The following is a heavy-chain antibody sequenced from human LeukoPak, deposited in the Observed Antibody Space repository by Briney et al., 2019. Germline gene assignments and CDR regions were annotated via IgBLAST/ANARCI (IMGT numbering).Heavy chain of an antibody. J-gene: IGHJ4*02. CDR2: ISGSGGST. CDR3: AKFLPTHIVVANYYFDY. D-gene: IGHD2-21*01. V-gene: IGHV3-23*01. CDR1: GFTFSQYW. Sequence: GGSLRLSCAASGFTFSQYWVSWVRQAPGKGLEWVSAISGSGGSTYYADSVKGRFTISRDNSKNTLYLQMNSLRAEDTAVYYCAKFLPTHIVVANYYFDYWGQGTLVTVSS.